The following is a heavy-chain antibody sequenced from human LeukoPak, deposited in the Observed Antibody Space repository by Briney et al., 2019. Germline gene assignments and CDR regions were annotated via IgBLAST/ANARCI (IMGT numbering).Heavy chain of an antibody. V-gene: IGHV3-21*01. D-gene: IGHD5-18*01. CDR1: GFTFSTYS. Sequence: GGSLRLSCAASGFTFSTYSMNWVRQAPGKGLEWVSSISSNSTYIYYADSVKGRFTISRDNAKNSLYLKMNSLRAEDTAVYYCASAQGWNSYGYYYWGQGILVTVSS. J-gene: IGHJ4*02. CDR2: ISSNSTYI. CDR3: ASAQGWNSYGYYY.